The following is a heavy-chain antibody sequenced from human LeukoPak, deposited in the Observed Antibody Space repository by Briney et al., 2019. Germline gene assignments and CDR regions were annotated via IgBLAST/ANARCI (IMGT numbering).Heavy chain of an antibody. CDR2: INPNSGGT. CDR3: ARTQGQWLVPFDY. J-gene: IGHJ4*02. Sequence: ASVKVSCKASGYTFTGYYIHWVRQAPGQGLEWMGWINPNSGGTNYAQKFQGRVTMTRDTSISTAYMELSRLRSDDTAVYYCARTQGQWLVPFDYWGQGTMVTVSS. V-gene: IGHV1-2*02. D-gene: IGHD6-19*01. CDR1: GYTFTGYY.